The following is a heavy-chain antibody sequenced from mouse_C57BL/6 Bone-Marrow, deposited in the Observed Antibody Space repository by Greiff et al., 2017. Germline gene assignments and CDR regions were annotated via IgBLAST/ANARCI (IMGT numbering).Heavy chain of an antibody. J-gene: IGHJ1*03. V-gene: IGHV14-3*01. Sequence: EVQLQESVAELVRPGASVKLSCTASGFNIKNTYMHWVKQRPEQGLEWIGRIDPATGSTKSAPKFQSKATMTADTSSNTAYLQLSSLTSEDTAVYYCARDYNGGSSKYIDDWGTGTTVTVSS. CDR3: ARDYNGGSSKYIDD. D-gene: IGHD1-1*01. CDR2: IDPATGST. CDR1: GFNIKNTY.